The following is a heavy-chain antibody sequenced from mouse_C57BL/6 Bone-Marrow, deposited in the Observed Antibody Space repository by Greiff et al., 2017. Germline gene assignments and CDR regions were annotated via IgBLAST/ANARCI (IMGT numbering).Heavy chain of an antibody. Sequence: EVQLQQSGPELVKPGASVKISCKASGYTFTDYYMNWVKQSHGKSLEWIGDINPNNGGTSYNQKFKGKATLTVDKSSSTAYMELRSLTSEDSAVYYCVYGYDGARFAYWGQGTLVTVSA. D-gene: IGHD2-2*01. J-gene: IGHJ3*01. V-gene: IGHV1-26*01. CDR1: GYTFTDYY. CDR3: VYGYDGARFAY. CDR2: INPNNGGT.